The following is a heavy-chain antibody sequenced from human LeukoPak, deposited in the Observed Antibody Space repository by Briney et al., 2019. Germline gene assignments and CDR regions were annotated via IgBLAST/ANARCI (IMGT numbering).Heavy chain of an antibody. V-gene: IGHV4-59*13. Sequence: GSLRLSCAASGFTFSSYAMNWVRQAPGKGLEWIGYISYSGSTNFNPSLKSRVTISVDKSKNQFSLKLSSVTAADTAVYYCAREGTAGTNLNRFDPWGQGTLVTVSS. J-gene: IGHJ5*02. CDR2: ISYSGST. CDR1: GFTFSSYA. CDR3: AREGTAGTNLNRFDP. D-gene: IGHD1-1*01.